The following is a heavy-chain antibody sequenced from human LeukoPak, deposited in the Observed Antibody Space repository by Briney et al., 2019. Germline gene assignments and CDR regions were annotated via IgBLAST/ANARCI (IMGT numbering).Heavy chain of an antibody. Sequence: GGSLRLSCAVSGITLSNYGMSWVRQAPGKGLEWVAGISDSGGRTYYADSVKGRFTISRDTPKNTLYLQMNSLRAEDTAVYFCAKRGVVIRVILVGFHKEANYFDSWGQGALVSVSS. V-gene: IGHV3-23*01. D-gene: IGHD3-22*01. CDR3: AKRGVVIRVILVGFHKEANYFDS. CDR2: ISDSGGRT. CDR1: GITLSNYG. J-gene: IGHJ4*02.